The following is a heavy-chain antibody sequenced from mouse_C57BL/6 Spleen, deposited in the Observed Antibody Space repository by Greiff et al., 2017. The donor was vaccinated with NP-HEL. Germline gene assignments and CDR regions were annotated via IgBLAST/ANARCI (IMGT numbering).Heavy chain of an antibody. D-gene: IGHD4-1*01. CDR2: ISYDGSN. Sequence: VQLKESGPGLVKPSQSLSLTCSVTGYSITSGYYWNWIRQFPGNKLEWMGYISYDGSNNYNPSLKNRIYNTRDTSKNQLFLKLNSVTTEDTATYYCARRVGRYYFDYWGQGTTLTVSS. V-gene: IGHV3-6*01. J-gene: IGHJ2*01. CDR3: ARRVGRYYFDY. CDR1: GYSITSGYY.